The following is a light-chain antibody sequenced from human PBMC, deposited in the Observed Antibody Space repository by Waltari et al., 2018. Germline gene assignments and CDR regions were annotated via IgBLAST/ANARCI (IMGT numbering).Light chain of an antibody. CDR2: NDS. J-gene: IGLJ6*01. Sequence: SYVLTQPPSVSVAPGKTAAITCGGNNIGSKSVHWYQQKPGQAPVLVIYNDSDRPSGIPERFSGSNSAYTATLTISRVEAGDEADYYCQVWDSSSDHPVFGSGTKVTVL. V-gene: IGLV3-21*04. CDR3: QVWDSSSDHPV. CDR1: NIGSKS.